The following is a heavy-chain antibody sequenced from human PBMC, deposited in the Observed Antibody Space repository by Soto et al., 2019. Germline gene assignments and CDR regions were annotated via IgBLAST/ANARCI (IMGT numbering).Heavy chain of an antibody. CDR2: IIPIFGTA. J-gene: IGHJ6*02. V-gene: IGHV1-69*13. Sequence: SVKVSCKASGYTFTSYAISWVRQAPGQGLEWMGGIIPIFGTANYAQKFQGRVTITADESTSTAYMELSSLRSEDTAVYYCARGIVVVVAATDYYYYGMDVWGQGTTVTVSS. D-gene: IGHD2-15*01. CDR1: GYTFTSYA. CDR3: ARGIVVVVAATDYYYYGMDV.